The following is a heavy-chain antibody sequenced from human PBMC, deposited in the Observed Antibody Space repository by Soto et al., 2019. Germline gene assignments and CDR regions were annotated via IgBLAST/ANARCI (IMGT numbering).Heavy chain of an antibody. CDR1: GFTFSSYA. D-gene: IGHD1-26*01. CDR3: AKGGGTSYSYYMDV. CDR2: ITGSGTST. V-gene: IGHV3-23*01. J-gene: IGHJ6*03. Sequence: EVQLLESGGGLVQPGGSLRLSCAASGFTFSSYAMTWVRQAPGRGLEWVSTITGSGTSTYYADSVRGRFTISRDNSKNTRALQMNSLRAEDTAVYYCAKGGGTSYSYYMDVWGKGTTVTVSS.